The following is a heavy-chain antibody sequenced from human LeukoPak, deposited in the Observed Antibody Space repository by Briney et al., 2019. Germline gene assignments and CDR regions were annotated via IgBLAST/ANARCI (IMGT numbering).Heavy chain of an antibody. J-gene: IGHJ3*02. CDR2: IIPILGIG. Sequence: GASVKVSCKASGGTFSSYTISWVRQAPGQGLEWMGRIIPILGIGNYAQKFQGRVTITADKSTSTAYMELSSLRSEDTAVYYCASPRALYCSSTSCQTANGAFDIWGQGTMVTVSS. CDR3: ASPRALYCSSTSCQTANGAFDI. D-gene: IGHD2-2*01. V-gene: IGHV1-69*02. CDR1: GGTFSSYT.